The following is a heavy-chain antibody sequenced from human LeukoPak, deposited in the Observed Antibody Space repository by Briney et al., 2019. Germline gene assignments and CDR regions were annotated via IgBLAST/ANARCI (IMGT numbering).Heavy chain of an antibody. J-gene: IGHJ6*03. D-gene: IGHD5-18*01. V-gene: IGHV1-2*02. Sequence: ASVKVSCKASGYTFTSYCMHWVRQAPGQGLEWMGWINPNSGDTTYAQNFQGRVTMTRDTSISTAYMELSRLRSDDTAVYYCARDINSYGYYYFYYMDVWGKGTTVTVSS. CDR3: ARDINSYGYYYFYYMDV. CDR2: INPNSGDT. CDR1: GYTFTSYC.